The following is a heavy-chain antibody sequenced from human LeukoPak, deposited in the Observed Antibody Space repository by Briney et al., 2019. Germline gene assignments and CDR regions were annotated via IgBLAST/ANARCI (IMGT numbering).Heavy chain of an antibody. V-gene: IGHV4-39*01. CDR2: IYYSGSA. CDR1: GGSISSSSYY. D-gene: IGHD6-19*01. Sequence: SETLSLTCTVSGGSISSSSYYWGWIRQPPGKGLEWIGSIYYSGSAYYNPSLKSRVTISVDTSKNQFSLKLSSVTAADTAMYYCAKHHVGNSSGWYYVDYWGQGTLVTVSS. CDR3: AKHHVGNSSGWYYVDY. J-gene: IGHJ4*02.